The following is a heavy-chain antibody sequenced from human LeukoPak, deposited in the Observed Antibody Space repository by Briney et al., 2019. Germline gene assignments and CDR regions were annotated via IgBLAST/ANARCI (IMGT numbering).Heavy chain of an antibody. Sequence: GGSLRLSCAASGFTFSSYAMNWVRQAPGKGLEWVSGISDSGGSTYYADSVRGRFTISRDNFKNTLYLQMNSLRAEDTAVYYCAKGSYYYDSSGYYPFDYWGQGTLVTVSS. CDR1: GFTFSSYA. CDR3: AKGSYYYDSSGYYPFDY. D-gene: IGHD3-22*01. V-gene: IGHV3-23*01. CDR2: ISDSGGST. J-gene: IGHJ4*02.